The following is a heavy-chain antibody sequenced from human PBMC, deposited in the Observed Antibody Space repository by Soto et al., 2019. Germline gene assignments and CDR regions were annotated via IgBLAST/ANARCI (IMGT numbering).Heavy chain of an antibody. J-gene: IGHJ4*02. D-gene: IGHD2-2*01. Sequence: PGWSLRLSCAASGFTFSSYAMSWVRQAPGKGLEWVSAISGSGGSTYYADSVKGRFTISRDNSKNTLYLQMNRLRAEDTAVYYCAKHAVVVPAARRAHFDYWGQGTMVTVSS. CDR1: GFTFSSYA. CDR2: ISGSGGST. CDR3: AKHAVVVPAARRAHFDY. V-gene: IGHV3-23*01.